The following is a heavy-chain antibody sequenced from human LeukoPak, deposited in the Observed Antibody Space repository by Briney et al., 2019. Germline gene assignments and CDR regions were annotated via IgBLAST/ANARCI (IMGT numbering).Heavy chain of an antibody. D-gene: IGHD3-22*01. CDR1: GFTFSSYA. V-gene: IGHV3-30*04. Sequence: GGSLRLSCAASGFTFSSYAMHWVRQAPGKGLEWVAVISYDGSNKYYADSVKGRFTISRDNSKNTLYLQMNSLRAEDTAVYYCARDRYYDSSGYNSWFDPWGQGALVTVSS. CDR2: ISYDGSNK. CDR3: ARDRYYDSSGYNSWFDP. J-gene: IGHJ5*02.